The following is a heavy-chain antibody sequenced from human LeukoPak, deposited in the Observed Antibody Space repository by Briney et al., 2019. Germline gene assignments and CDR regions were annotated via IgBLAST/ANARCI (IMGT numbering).Heavy chain of an antibody. D-gene: IGHD3-22*01. Sequence: SQTLSLTCTVSGGSISSGGYYWSWIRQPPGKGLEWIGYIYYSGSTNYNPSLKSRVTISVDTSKNQFSLKLSSVTAADTAVYYCARLGKNYYESPYYFDYWGQGTLVTVSS. CDR2: IYYSGST. V-gene: IGHV4-61*08. CDR3: ARLGKNYYESPYYFDY. CDR1: GGSISSGGYY. J-gene: IGHJ4*02.